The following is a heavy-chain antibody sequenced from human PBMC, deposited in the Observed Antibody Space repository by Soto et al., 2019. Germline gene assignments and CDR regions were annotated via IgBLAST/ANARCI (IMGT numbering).Heavy chain of an antibody. J-gene: IGHJ4*02. CDR1: GYTFTSYD. Sequence: ASVKVSCKASGYTFTSYDIYWVRQATGQGLEWMGWMNPNTGNSGYAQKFQGRVTVTSDTSINTVYMELSSLRSEDTAVYYCARRAETNGWNGFGADKYYFDFWGQGTLFTVSS. CDR2: MNPNTGNS. D-gene: IGHD1-1*01. V-gene: IGHV1-8*01. CDR3: ARRAETNGWNGFGADKYYFDF.